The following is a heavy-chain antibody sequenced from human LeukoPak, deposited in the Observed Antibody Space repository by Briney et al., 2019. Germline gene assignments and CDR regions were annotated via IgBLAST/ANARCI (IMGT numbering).Heavy chain of an antibody. CDR3: ARLLAAPLPGRYFDY. V-gene: IGHV5-51*01. J-gene: IGHJ4*02. CDR2: IYPGDSDT. CDR1: GYSFTNYW. Sequence: GESLKISCKGSGYSFTNYWVGWVRQMPGKGLEWMGIIYPGDSDTIYSPSFQGQVTISADKSISTAYLQWSSLKASDTAMYYCARLLAAPLPGRYFDYWGQGTLVTVSS. D-gene: IGHD6-6*01.